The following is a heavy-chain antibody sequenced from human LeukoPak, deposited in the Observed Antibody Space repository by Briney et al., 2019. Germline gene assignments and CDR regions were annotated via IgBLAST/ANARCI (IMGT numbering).Heavy chain of an antibody. CDR2: ISASGGST. D-gene: IGHD4-23*01. Sequence: GGSLRLSCAASGFTFSSYAMSWVRQPPGKGLEWVSSISASGGSTYYADSLKGRFTISRDNSKNTLYLQMNSLRAEDTAVYYCAKDRGGNTSFDYWGQGTLVTVSS. V-gene: IGHV3-23*01. J-gene: IGHJ4*02. CDR3: AKDRGGNTSFDY. CDR1: GFTFSSYA.